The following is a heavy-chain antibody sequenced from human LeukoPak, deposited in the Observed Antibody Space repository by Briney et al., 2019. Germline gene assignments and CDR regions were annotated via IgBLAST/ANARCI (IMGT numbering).Heavy chain of an antibody. V-gene: IGHV4-4*07. CDR2: IYTSGST. Sequence: SETLSLTCTVSGGSISSYYWSWIRQPAGKGLEWIGRIYTSGSTNYNPSLKSRVTMSVDTSKNQFSLKLSSVTAADTAAYYCARVTYSSSSMSLDAFDIWGQGTMVTVSS. D-gene: IGHD6-6*01. CDR3: ARVTYSSSSMSLDAFDI. CDR1: GGSISSYY. J-gene: IGHJ3*02.